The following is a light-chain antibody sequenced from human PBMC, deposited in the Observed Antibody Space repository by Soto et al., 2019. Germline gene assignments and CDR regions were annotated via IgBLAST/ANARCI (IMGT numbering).Light chain of an antibody. J-gene: IGKJ1*01. CDR1: QGISNY. V-gene: IGKV1-27*01. Sequence: DIQMTQSPSFLSASVGDRVTITCRASQGISNYLAWYQQKPGKVPKLLIYAASTLQSGVPSRFSGGGSGTDFTLTISGLQPEDVATYYCQKYNNPPLTFGQGTKVEMK. CDR2: AAS. CDR3: QKYNNPPLT.